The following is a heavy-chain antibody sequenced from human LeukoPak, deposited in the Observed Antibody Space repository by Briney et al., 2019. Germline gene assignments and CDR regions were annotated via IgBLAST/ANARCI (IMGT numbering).Heavy chain of an antibody. V-gene: IGHV3-30*01. D-gene: IGHD6-13*01. J-gene: IGHJ5*02. CDR3: ARARIAAAGWFDP. Sequence: PGGSLRLSCAASGFTFSSYAMHWVRQAPGKGLEWVAVISYDGATTYYADSVKGRFTISRDNSKNTLYLQMNSLRAEDTAMYYCARARIAAAGWFDPWGQGTLVTVSS. CDR1: GFTFSSYA. CDR2: ISYDGATT.